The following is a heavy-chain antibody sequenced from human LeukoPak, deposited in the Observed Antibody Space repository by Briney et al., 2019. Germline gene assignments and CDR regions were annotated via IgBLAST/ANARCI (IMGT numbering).Heavy chain of an antibody. V-gene: IGHV4-34*01. J-gene: IGHJ4*02. CDR1: GGSFSGYY. CDR3: ARRAYDFWSGYPVYFDY. D-gene: IGHD3-3*01. CDR2: INHSGST. Sequence: SETLSLTCAVYGGSFSGYYWSWIRQPPGKGLEWIGEINHSGSTNYNPSLKSRVTISVDTSKNQFSLKLSSVTAADTAVYYCARRAYDFWSGYPVYFDYWGQGTLVTVSS.